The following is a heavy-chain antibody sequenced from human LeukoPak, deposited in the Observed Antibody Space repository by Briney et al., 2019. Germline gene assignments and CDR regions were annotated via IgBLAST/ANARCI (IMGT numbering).Heavy chain of an antibody. CDR2: IIPIFGTA. CDR3: ARTYYYDSSGYPTDYFDY. J-gene: IGHJ4*02. CDR1: GGTFSSYA. D-gene: IGHD3-22*01. V-gene: IGHV1-69*13. Sequence: SVKVSCKASGGTFSSYAISWVRQAPGQGLEWMGGIIPIFGTANYAQKFQGRVTITADESTSTAYMELSSLRSEDTAVYYCARTYYYDSSGYPTDYFDYWGQGTLVTVSS.